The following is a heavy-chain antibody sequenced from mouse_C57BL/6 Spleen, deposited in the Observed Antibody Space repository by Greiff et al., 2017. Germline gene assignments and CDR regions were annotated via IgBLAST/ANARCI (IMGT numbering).Heavy chain of an antibody. CDR2: IYPGNSDT. J-gene: IGHJ3*01. CDR3: TRGEYDGYPWFDY. CDR1: GYTFTSYW. V-gene: IGHV1-5*01. D-gene: IGHD2-3*01. Sequence: VQLKESGTVLARPGASVKMSCKTSGYTFTSYWMHWVKQRPGQGLEWIGAIYPGNSDTSYNQKFKGKAKLTAVTSASTAYMELSSLRNEDSAVYSCTRGEYDGYPWFDYWGQGTLVTVSA.